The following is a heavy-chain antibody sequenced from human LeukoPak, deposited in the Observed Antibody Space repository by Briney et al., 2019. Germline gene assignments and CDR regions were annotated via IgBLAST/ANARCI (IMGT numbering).Heavy chain of an antibody. Sequence: HAGGSLRLSCAASGFTLSSYWMSWVRQAPGKGLEWVANIKQDGSEKYYVDSVKGRFTISRDNAKNSLYLQMNSLRAEDTAVYYCARGRLRFLEWSPGYYYMDVWGKGTTVTVSS. V-gene: IGHV3-7*01. CDR2: IKQDGSEK. D-gene: IGHD3-3*01. CDR1: GFTLSSYW. CDR3: ARGRLRFLEWSPGYYYMDV. J-gene: IGHJ6*03.